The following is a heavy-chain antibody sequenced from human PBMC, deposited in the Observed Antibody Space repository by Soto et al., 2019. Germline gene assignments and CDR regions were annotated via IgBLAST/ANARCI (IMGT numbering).Heavy chain of an antibody. CDR3: AKRLTSYYGMDV. J-gene: IGHJ6*02. V-gene: IGHV3-23*01. CDR2: ISGSGGST. CDR1: GFTFSSYA. Sequence: EVQLLESGGGLVQPGGSLRLSCAASGFTFSSYAMSWVRQAPGKGLEWVSGISGSGGSTYYADSVKGRFTISRDNSKNTQYLQMNSLRAEDTAVYYWAKRLTSYYGMDVWGQGTTVTVSS. D-gene: IGHD2-21*02.